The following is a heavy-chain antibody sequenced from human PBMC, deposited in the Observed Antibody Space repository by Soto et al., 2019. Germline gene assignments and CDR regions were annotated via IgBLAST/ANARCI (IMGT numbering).Heavy chain of an antibody. Sequence: EVQLVESGGGLVKPGGSLRLSCAASGFTFSRYGMNWLRQAPGKGLEWVASISSSTSYVYYADSVKGRFSISRDNAKNILYLETYALRIEDTAVYYCARDPSEGRVGNWFESWGQGTLVTVSS. J-gene: IGHJ5*01. CDR3: ARDPSEGRVGNWFES. CDR1: GFTFSRYG. V-gene: IGHV3-21*06. D-gene: IGHD2-2*01. CDR2: ISSSTSYV.